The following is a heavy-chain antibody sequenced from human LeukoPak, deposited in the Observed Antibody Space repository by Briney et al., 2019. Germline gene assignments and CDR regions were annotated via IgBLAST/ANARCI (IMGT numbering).Heavy chain of an antibody. CDR3: AKKWYYDSSAYSRYYYYYYMDV. V-gene: IGHV3-23*01. Sequence: GGSLRLSCAASGFIFGDYVMIWVRQAPGKGLEWVSGITASGDRTFYGDSVRGRFTVSRDNSKNTLYLQMNSLRAEDTAVYYCAKKWYYDSSAYSRYYYYYYMDVWGKGTTVTISS. CDR2: ITASGDRT. D-gene: IGHD3-22*01. CDR1: GFIFGDYV. J-gene: IGHJ6*03.